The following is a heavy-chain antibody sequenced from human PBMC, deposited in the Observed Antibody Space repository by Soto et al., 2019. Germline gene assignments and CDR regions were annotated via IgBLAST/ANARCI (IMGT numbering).Heavy chain of an antibody. Sequence: SETLSLTCTVSGGSISSSSYYWGWIRQPPGKGLEWIGSIYYSGSTYYNPSLKSRVTISVDTSKNQFSLKLSSVTTADTAVYYCARLRPGYDFWSGYLGWFDPWGQGTLVTVSS. V-gene: IGHV4-39*01. D-gene: IGHD3-3*01. CDR2: IYYSGST. CDR3: ARLRPGYDFWSGYLGWFDP. CDR1: GGSISSSSYY. J-gene: IGHJ5*02.